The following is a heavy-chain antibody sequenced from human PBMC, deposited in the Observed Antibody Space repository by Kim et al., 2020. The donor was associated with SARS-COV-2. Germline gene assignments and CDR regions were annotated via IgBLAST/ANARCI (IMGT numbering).Heavy chain of an antibody. Sequence: SVKVSCKASGGTFSSYAISWARQAPGQGLEWMGGIIPIFGTANYAQKFQGRVTITADKSTSTAYMELSSLRSEDTAVYYCASDYGSGSYHWFDPWGQGTLVTVSS. J-gene: IGHJ5*02. CDR1: GGTFSSYA. CDR2: IIPIFGTA. CDR3: ASDYGSGSYHWFDP. D-gene: IGHD3-10*01. V-gene: IGHV1-69*06.